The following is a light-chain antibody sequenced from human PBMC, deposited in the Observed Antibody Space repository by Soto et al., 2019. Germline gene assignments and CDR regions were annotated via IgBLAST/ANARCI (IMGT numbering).Light chain of an antibody. Sequence: EIVLTQSPATLSLSPGESATLSCRASQSVSSYLAWYQQKPGQAPRLLIYDASNRATGIPARFSGSGSGTDFTLTIARLEPEDFAVYYCQQYGGSPRTFGQGTRLEIK. J-gene: IGKJ5*01. CDR3: QQYGGSPRT. CDR1: QSVSSY. V-gene: IGKV3-20*01. CDR2: DAS.